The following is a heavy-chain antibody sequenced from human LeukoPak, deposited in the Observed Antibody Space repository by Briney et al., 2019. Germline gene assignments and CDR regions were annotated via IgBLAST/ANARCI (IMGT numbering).Heavy chain of an antibody. CDR3: ARTGPYNWNYRTRYYYMDV. J-gene: IGHJ6*03. V-gene: IGHV3-7*01. Sequence: GGSLRLSCAASGFTFSSYWMSWVRQAPGKGLEWVANIKQDGSEKYYVDSVKGRFTISRDNAKNSLYLQMNSLRAEDTVVYYCARTGPYNWNYRTRYYYMDVWGKGTTVTVSS. CDR2: IKQDGSEK. D-gene: IGHD1-7*01. CDR1: GFTFSSYW.